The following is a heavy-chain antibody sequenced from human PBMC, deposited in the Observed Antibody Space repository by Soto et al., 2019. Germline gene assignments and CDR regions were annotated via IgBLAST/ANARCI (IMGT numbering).Heavy chain of an antibody. CDR1: GFNFSAYY. V-gene: IGHV3-66*01. J-gene: IGHJ4*01. D-gene: IGHD3-3*01. CDR2: FFTGGTT. Sequence: DVQLVESGGGVVQPGGSLRLSCAASGFNFSAYYMSWVRQAPGEGLEWVSVFFTGGTTAYADSVKGRFTISRDDSKNTVYLQMNGLRVDDAGLYYCARLGNFWGGHFDSWGHGTVVTVSS. CDR3: ARLGNFWGGHFDS.